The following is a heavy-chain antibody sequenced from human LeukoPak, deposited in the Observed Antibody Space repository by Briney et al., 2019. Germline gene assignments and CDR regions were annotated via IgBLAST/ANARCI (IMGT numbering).Heavy chain of an antibody. Sequence: GGSLRLSCAASGFTFSSYAMHWVRQAPGKGLEWVAVISYDGSNKYYADSVKGRFTISRDNSKNTLYLQMNSLRAEDTAVYYCARDSRSGFSSSWYYGMDVWGQGTTVTVSS. CDR1: GFTFSSYA. CDR2: ISYDGSNK. D-gene: IGHD6-13*01. J-gene: IGHJ6*02. V-gene: IGHV3-30*04. CDR3: ARDSRSGFSSSWYYGMDV.